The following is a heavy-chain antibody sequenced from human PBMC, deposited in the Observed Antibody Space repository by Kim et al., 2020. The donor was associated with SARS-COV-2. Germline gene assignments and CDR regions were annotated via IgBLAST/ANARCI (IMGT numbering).Heavy chain of an antibody. V-gene: IGHV1-3*01. J-gene: IGHJ3*02. CDR3: ARDLKAYGDYDSGAFDI. D-gene: IGHD4-17*01. Sequence: FQGRVTITRDTSASTAYMELSSLRSEDTAVYYCARDLKAYGDYDSGAFDIWGQGTMVTVSS.